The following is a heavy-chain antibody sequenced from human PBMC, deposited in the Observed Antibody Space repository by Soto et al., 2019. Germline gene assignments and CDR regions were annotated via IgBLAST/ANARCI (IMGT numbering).Heavy chain of an antibody. CDR2: ISYDGSDK. D-gene: IGHD5-12*01. V-gene: IGHV3-30-3*01. CDR1: GFVFSAYS. J-gene: IGHJ4*02. CDR3: ARGFKEMATIGYFDY. Sequence: GGSLRLSCAASGFVFSAYSMHWVRQAPGKGLEWVAVISYDGSDKYFADSVKGRVTISRDNFQNSLYLQMNSLRAEDTAVYYCARGFKEMATIGYFDYWGQGTLVTVSS.